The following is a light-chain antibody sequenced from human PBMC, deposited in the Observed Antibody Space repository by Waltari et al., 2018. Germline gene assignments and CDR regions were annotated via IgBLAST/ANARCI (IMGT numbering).Light chain of an antibody. V-gene: IGLV1-44*01. CDR2: NNN. J-gene: IGLJ6*01. CDR1: SSNIGSNP. CDR3: ATWDDSLNGNV. Sequence: QSVLTQPPSASGTPGQRVTISCSGSSSNIGSNPVTWYQQLPGTAPKLLIYNNNQRPSGVPDRFSGSKSGTSASLAISGLQSEDEAHYYCATWDDSLNGNVFGSGTKVIVL.